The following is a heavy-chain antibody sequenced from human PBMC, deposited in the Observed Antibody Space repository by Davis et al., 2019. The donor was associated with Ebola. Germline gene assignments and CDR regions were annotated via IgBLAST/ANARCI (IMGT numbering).Heavy chain of an antibody. CDR3: AKTETGGYSYDAFDI. D-gene: IGHD2-21*02. J-gene: IGHJ3*02. CDR2: IRYDGSNK. Sequence: GGSLRLSCAASGFTFSSYGMHWVRQAPGKGLEWVAFIRYDGSNKYYADSVKGRFTISRDNSRNTLFLQMTSLRADDTAVYYCAKTETGGYSYDAFDIWGQGTMVTVSS. V-gene: IGHV3-30*02. CDR1: GFTFSSYG.